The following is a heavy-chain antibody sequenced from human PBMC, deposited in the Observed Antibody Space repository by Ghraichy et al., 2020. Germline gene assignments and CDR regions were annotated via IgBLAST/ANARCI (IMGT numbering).Heavy chain of an antibody. CDR3: VRLVYYATGTSYGDY. CDR1: RAHLCTPV. D-gene: IGHD4-17*01. Sequence: ASVKVSCKICRAHLCTPVIIRNLESRLQLEKRMGRISAHNGNTKYAQKFQGRVTMTTDTSTSTAYMEMRSLRSDDTAVYYCVRLVYYATGTSYGDYWGQGTLVTVSS. J-gene: IGHJ4*02. CDR2: ISAHNGNT. V-gene: IGHV1-18*04.